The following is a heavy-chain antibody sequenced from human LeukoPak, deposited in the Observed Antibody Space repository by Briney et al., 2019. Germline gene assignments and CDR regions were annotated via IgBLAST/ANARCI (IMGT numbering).Heavy chain of an antibody. Sequence: PGGSLRLSCAASGFTFSSYSMNWVRQAPGKGLEWVSSISSSSSYIYYADSVKGRFTISRDNARNSLYLQMNSLRAEDTAVYYCARARAFSSGGCFDYWGQGTLVTVSS. V-gene: IGHV3-21*01. CDR3: ARARAFSSGGCFDY. J-gene: IGHJ4*02. CDR2: ISSSSSYI. CDR1: GFTFSSYS. D-gene: IGHD6-19*01.